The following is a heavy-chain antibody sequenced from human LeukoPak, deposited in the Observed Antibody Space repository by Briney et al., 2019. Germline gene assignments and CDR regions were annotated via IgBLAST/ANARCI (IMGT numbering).Heavy chain of an antibody. CDR3: ARDHSSIVVVPAAIHFDY. Sequence: ASVKVSCKASGYTFTSYGISWVRQAPGQGLEWMGWISAYNGNTNYAQKLQGRVTMTTDTSTSTAYMELRSLRSDGTAVYYCARDHSSIVVVPAAIHFDYWGQGTLVTVSS. J-gene: IGHJ4*02. CDR1: GYTFTSYG. D-gene: IGHD2-2*01. CDR2: ISAYNGNT. V-gene: IGHV1-18*01.